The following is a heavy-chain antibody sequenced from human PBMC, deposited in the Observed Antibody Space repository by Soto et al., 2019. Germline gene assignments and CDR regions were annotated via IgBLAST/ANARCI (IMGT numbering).Heavy chain of an antibody. Sequence: GGSLRLSCAASGFTFSSYGMHWVRQAPGKGLEWVAVIWYDGSNKYYSDSVKGRFTISRDNSKNTRYLQMNSLRAEDTAVYYCARGDHHVDFDYWGQGTLVTVSS. CDR3: ARGDHHVDFDY. CDR1: GFTFSSYG. V-gene: IGHV3-33*01. CDR2: IWYDGSNK. D-gene: IGHD3-16*01. J-gene: IGHJ4*02.